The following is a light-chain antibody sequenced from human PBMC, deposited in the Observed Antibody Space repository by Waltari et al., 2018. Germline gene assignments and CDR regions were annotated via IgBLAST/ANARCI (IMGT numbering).Light chain of an antibody. CDR3: ALYMGSGIWV. Sequence: QTVVTQEPSLSVSPGGTVTLTCTLSSGSVSTTSYATWYQQTPGHPPRTLVYKANARSSGVPDRFSGSILGNKAALTITGAQADDESDYYCALYMGSGIWVFGGGTKLTVL. CDR1: SGSVSTTSY. CDR2: KAN. V-gene: IGLV8-61*01. J-gene: IGLJ3*02.